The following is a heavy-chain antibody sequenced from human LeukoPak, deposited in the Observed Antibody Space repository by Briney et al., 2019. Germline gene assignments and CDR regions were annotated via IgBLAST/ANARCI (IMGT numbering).Heavy chain of an antibody. V-gene: IGHV4-39*01. D-gene: IGHD3-22*01. CDR1: GGSISSSSYY. CDR3: ASGPGDYYDEDY. CDR2: IYYSGST. Sequence: SETLPLTCTVSGGSISSSSYYWGWIRQPPGKGLEWIGSIYYSGSTYYNPSLKSRVTISVDTSKNQFSLKLSSVTAADTAVYYCASGPGDYYDEDYWGQGTLVTVSS. J-gene: IGHJ4*02.